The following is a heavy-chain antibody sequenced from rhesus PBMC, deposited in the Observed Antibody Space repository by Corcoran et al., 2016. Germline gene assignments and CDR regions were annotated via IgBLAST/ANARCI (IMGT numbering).Heavy chain of an antibody. D-gene: IGHD6-13*01. CDR2: INSCGGSP. CDR3: AKARYYSSWSLVY. Sequence: EVQLVETGGGLVQPGGSLKLSCAASGFTFSSYGMSWVRQSPGKGLEWVSAINSCGGSPYYADSVKCRFTITKDNSKNTLSLQMNSLRAEDTAVYYCAKARYYSSWSLVYWGQGVLVTVSS. V-gene: IGHV3S5*01. J-gene: IGHJ4*01. CDR1: GFTFSSYG.